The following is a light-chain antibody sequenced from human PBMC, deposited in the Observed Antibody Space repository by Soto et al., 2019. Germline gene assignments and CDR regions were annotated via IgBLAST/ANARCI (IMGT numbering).Light chain of an antibody. Sequence: DIQMTQSPSTLAASVGDRVTITCWASQTASHWLAWYQQKPGKVPKLLIYKASSLESGVPSRFSGSGFGTEFTLTITTLKPDDFATYYCQQYNFFWTFGQGTKVE. J-gene: IGKJ1*01. CDR2: KAS. CDR3: QQYNFFWT. V-gene: IGKV1-5*03. CDR1: QTASHW.